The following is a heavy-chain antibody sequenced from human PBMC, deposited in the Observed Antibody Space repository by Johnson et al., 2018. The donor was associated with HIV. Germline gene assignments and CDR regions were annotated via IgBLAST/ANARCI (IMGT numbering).Heavy chain of an antibody. V-gene: IGHV3-13*01. CDR1: EFTFSNYD. D-gene: IGHD3-10*01. CDR3: AKEPLVRGANAFDI. J-gene: IGHJ3*02. CDR2: IGSAGDT. Sequence: VQLVESGGGLVQPGGSLRLSCAASEFTFSNYDMHWVRQATGKGLEWVSAIGSAGDTYYADSVKGRFTISRDTSKNTLFLQMNSLRAEDTAVYYCAKEPLVRGANAFDIWGQGTMVTVSS.